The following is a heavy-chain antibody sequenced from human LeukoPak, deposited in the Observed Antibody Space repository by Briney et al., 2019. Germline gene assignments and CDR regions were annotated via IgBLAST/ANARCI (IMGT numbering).Heavy chain of an antibody. V-gene: IGHV3-30*18. D-gene: IGHD5-12*01. J-gene: IGHJ6*02. CDR3: AKNAFRIVATILYYYYGMDV. CDR1: GFTCSSYG. CDR2: ISYDGSNK. Sequence: GRSLRLSCAASGFTCSSYGMHWVRQAPGKGLEWVAVISYDGSNKYYADSVKGRFTISRDNSKNTLYLQMNSLRAEDTAVYYCAKNAFRIVATILYYYYGMDVWGQGTTVTVSS.